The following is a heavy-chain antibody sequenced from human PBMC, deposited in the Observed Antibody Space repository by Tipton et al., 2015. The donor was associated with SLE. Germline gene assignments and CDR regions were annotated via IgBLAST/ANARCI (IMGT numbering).Heavy chain of an antibody. D-gene: IGHD3-16*02. V-gene: IGHV3-30*04. J-gene: IGHJ4*02. Sequence: SLRLSCAASGFMFSSYAMRWVRQAPGKGLEWVAVISYDGSNKYYADSVKGRFTISRDNSKNTLYLQMNSLRAEDTAVYYCARGPYDYIWGSYRGYFDYWGQGTLVTVSS. CDR3: ARGPYDYIWGSYRGYFDY. CDR1: GFMFSSYA. CDR2: ISYDGSNK.